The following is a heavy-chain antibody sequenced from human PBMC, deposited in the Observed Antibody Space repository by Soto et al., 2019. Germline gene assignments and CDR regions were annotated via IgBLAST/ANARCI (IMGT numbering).Heavy chain of an antibody. CDR1: GFTFSSYD. D-gene: IGHD6-6*01. CDR3: AKAKRDSSSSQLYYFDY. Sequence: GGSLRLSCSASGFTFSSYDMHWVRQGTGKGLEWVSAIGTTGDTYYAGSVKGRFTISRENAKNSLYLQMNSLRAGDTAIYFCAKAKRDSSSSQLYYFDYWGQGTLVTVSS. J-gene: IGHJ4*02. CDR2: IGTTGDT. V-gene: IGHV3-13*04.